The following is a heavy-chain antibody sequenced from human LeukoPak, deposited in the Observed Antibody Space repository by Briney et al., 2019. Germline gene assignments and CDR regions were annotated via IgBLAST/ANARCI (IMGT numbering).Heavy chain of an antibody. D-gene: IGHD3-10*01. Sequence: ASVKVSCKASGYTFSNYYMHWVRQAPGQGLEWMGWISAYNGNTNYAQKLQGRVTMTTDTSTSTAYMELRSPRSDDTAVYYCARDSRVLLWFGELFNDAFDIWGQGTMVTVSS. J-gene: IGHJ3*02. CDR3: ARDSRVLLWFGELFNDAFDI. CDR2: ISAYNGNT. CDR1: GYTFSNYY. V-gene: IGHV1-18*04.